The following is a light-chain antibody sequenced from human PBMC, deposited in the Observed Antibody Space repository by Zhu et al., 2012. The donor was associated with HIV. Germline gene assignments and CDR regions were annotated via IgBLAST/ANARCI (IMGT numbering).Light chain of an antibody. CDR2: GAS. V-gene: IGKV3-20*01. CDR1: QSVGTN. CDR3: QHYGSSLWT. J-gene: IGKJ1*01. Sequence: VMTQSPATLSVSPGERSTLSCRASQSVGTNLAWYQQKPGQAPRLLIYGASSRATGIPDRFSGSGSGTDFTLTISRLEPEDFAVYYCQHYGSSLWTFGQGTKVEIK.